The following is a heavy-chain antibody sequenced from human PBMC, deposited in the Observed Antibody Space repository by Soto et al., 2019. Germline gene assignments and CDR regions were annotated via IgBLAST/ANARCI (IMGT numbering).Heavy chain of an antibody. CDR3: ASFYDFWSGYSGSNWFDP. V-gene: IGHV4-34*01. CDR2: INHSGST. D-gene: IGHD3-3*01. CDR1: GGSFSGYY. Sequence: SETLSLTCAVYGGSFSGYYWSWIRQPPGKGLEWIGEINHSGSTNYNPSLKSRVTISVDTSKNQFSLKLSSVTAADTAVYYCASFYDFWSGYSGSNWFDPWGQGTLVTVS. J-gene: IGHJ5*02.